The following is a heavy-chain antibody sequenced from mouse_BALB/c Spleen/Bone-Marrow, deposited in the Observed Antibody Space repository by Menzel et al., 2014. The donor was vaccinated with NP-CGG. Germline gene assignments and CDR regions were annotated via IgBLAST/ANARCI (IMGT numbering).Heavy chain of an antibody. CDR1: GYSITSDYA. V-gene: IGHV3-2*02. J-gene: IGHJ2*01. Sequence: VQLKESGPGLVKPSQSLSLTCTVTGYSITSDYAWNWIRQFPGNTLEWMGYIGYSGSTSYNPSLKSRISITRDTSKNQFFLQLNSVTTEDTATYYCARGRDYFDYWGQGTTLTVSS. CDR3: ARGRDYFDY. CDR2: IGYSGST.